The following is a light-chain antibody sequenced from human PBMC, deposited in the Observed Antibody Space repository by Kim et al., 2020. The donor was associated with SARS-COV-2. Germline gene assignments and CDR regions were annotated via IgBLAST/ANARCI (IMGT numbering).Light chain of an antibody. CDR2: EDN. J-gene: IGLJ3*02. CDR3: QSYDSSNHWV. Sequence: KQVTITGTGTSASIASNYVQWYQPRPGSAPTTVIYEDNQRPSGVPDRFSGSIDGSFNSASLTISGLKTEDEADYYCQSYDSSNHWVFGGGTQLTVL. V-gene: IGLV6-57*02. CDR1: SASIASNY.